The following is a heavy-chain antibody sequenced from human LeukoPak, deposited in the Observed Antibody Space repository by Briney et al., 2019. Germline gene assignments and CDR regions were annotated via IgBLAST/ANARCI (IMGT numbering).Heavy chain of an antibody. Sequence: ASVKVSCKASGYTFTSYGISWVRQAPGQGLEWMGWISAYNGNTNYAQKLQGRVTMTTDTSTSTDYMELRSLRSDDTAVYYCARGPRFGVVTPLGYWGQGTLVTVSS. CDR3: ARGPRFGVVTPLGY. D-gene: IGHD3-3*01. CDR1: GYTFTSYG. V-gene: IGHV1-18*01. J-gene: IGHJ4*02. CDR2: ISAYNGNT.